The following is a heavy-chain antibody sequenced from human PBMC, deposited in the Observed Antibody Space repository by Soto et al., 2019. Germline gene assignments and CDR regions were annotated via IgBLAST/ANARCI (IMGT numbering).Heavy chain of an antibody. Sequence: QVQLVQSGAEVKKPGASVKVSCKAAAYTFTSYDINWVRQATGQDFEWMGWMNPNNGNTAYAQKFQGRVTMTRDTAKSTAFMELSSLTSEETAVYYCARRPRNWGVAYWCQGTLVTDSS. V-gene: IGHV1-8*01. CDR2: MNPNNGNT. J-gene: IGHJ4*02. CDR1: AYTFTSYD. D-gene: IGHD7-27*01. CDR3: ARRPRNWGVAY.